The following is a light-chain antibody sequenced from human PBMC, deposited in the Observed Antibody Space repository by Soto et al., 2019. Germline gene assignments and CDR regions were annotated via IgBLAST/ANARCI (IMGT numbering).Light chain of an antibody. CDR3: QQYGSSGT. J-gene: IGKJ1*01. CDR1: QSVNSN. V-gene: IGKV3-20*01. Sequence: DIVMTQSPGTQSVSPGERATLSCTASQSVNSNLAWYQQKPGQGPRLLTYGASSRATGVPDRFSGRGSGTDVTLTSGRLAPEDVAVYYWQQYGSSGTFGQGTKVDIK. CDR2: GAS.